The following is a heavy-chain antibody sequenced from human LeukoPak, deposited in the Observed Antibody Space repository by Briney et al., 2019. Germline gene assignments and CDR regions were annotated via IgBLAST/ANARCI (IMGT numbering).Heavy chain of an antibody. CDR3: ATAGSYRFDY. J-gene: IGHJ4*02. CDR2: MNPDGGTT. D-gene: IGHD3-16*02. V-gene: IGHV3-74*01. Sequence: GGSLRLSCATSGFPFTNYWMHWLRQVPGKGLVWVSRMNPDGGTTDYADSVKGRFTISRDNAKNTLYLQMNSLTVEDTAVYYCATAGSYRFDYWGQGTLVTVSS. CDR1: GFPFTNYW.